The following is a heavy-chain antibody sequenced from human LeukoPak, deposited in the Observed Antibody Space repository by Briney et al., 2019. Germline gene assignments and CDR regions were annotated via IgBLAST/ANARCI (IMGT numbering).Heavy chain of an antibody. CDR1: GGTFRSYA. V-gene: IGHV1-69*05. J-gene: IGHJ3*02. CDR2: IIPIFGTR. CDR3: ARDTRRQSSSGYYLMDAFDI. D-gene: IGHD3-22*01. Sequence: SVKVSCKASGGTFRSYAISWVRQAPGQGLEWMGRIIPIFGTRNYAQKFQGRVTVITDESTSTAYMELSSLRSEDTAVYYCARDTRRQSSSGYYLMDAFDIWGQGTMVAVSS.